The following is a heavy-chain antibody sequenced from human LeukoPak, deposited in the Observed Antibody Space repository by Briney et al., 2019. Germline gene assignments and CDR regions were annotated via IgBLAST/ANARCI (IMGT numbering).Heavy chain of an antibody. Sequence: ASVKVSCKASGYTFTSYDINWVRQATGQGLEWMGWMNPNSGNTGYAQKFQGRVTMTRNTSISTAYMELSSLRSEDTAVYYCARGSSSWYNFDYWGQGTLVTVSS. CDR2: MNPNSGNT. CDR3: ARGSSSWYNFDY. J-gene: IGHJ4*02. D-gene: IGHD6-13*01. CDR1: GYTFTSYD. V-gene: IGHV1-8*01.